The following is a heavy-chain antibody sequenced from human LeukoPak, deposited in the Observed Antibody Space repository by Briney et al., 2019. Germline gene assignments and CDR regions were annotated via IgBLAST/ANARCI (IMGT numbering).Heavy chain of an antibody. V-gene: IGHV1-18*01. Sequence: ASVKVSCKASGYSFLSIPMSWVRQAPGQGLEWMGWITTYNDNTHYVQKFQGRVTMTTDTLTTTAYMELTSLRPDDTAMYYCASSSRHDYGDGFDIWGQGTMVTVSS. CDR2: ITTYNDNT. J-gene: IGHJ3*02. CDR3: ASSSRHDYGDGFDI. CDR1: GYSFLSIP. D-gene: IGHD4/OR15-4a*01.